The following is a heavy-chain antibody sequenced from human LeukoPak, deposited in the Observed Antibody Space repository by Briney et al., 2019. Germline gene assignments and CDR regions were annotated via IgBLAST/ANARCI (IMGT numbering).Heavy chain of an antibody. CDR2: IRGSGGST. CDR1: GFTFSSYA. V-gene: IGHV3-23*01. D-gene: IGHD6-19*01. Sequence: GESLRLSCAASGFTFSSYAMSWVRQAPGKGLEWVSAIRGSGGSTYYADSVKGRFTISRDNSKNTLYLQMNSLRAEDTAVYYCAKVYSSGWYQVNNWFDPWGQGTLVTVSS. J-gene: IGHJ5*02. CDR3: AKVYSSGWYQVNNWFDP.